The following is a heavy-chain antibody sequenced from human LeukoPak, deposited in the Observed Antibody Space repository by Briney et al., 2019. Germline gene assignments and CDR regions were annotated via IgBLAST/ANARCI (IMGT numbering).Heavy chain of an antibody. CDR1: GGSFSGYY. Sequence: SETLSLTCAVYGGSFSGYYWSWIRQPPGKGLEWIGEINHSASTNYNPSLKSRVTISVDTSKNQFSLKLSSVTAADTAVYYCASSGTIAVAGTLDYWGQGTLVTVSS. CDR3: ASSGTIAVAGTLDY. V-gene: IGHV4-34*01. CDR2: INHSAST. D-gene: IGHD6-19*01. J-gene: IGHJ4*02.